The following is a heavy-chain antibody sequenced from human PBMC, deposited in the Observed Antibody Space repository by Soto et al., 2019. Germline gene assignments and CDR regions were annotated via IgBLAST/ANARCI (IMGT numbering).Heavy chain of an antibody. V-gene: IGHV3-74*01. D-gene: IGHD1-1*01. Sequence: EVQLVESGGGLVQPGGSLSLSCAASGFNLGSYWMHWVRQAPGKGLVWVSRINDYGTTINYAESVEGRFTISRDDAKSEVYLQMNNLRAEDTAVYYCARAGLEPFDYWGQGALVTVSS. CDR1: GFNLGSYW. CDR2: INDYGTTI. J-gene: IGHJ4*02. CDR3: ARAGLEPFDY.